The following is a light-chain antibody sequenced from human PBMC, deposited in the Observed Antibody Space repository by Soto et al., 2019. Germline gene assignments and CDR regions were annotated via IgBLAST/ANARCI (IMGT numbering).Light chain of an antibody. V-gene: IGLV2-23*01. CDR2: EGS. Sequence: QSALTQPASVSGSPGQSITISCTGTSIDFGSYNFVSWYQQHPGKAPKLMIYEGSKRPSGVSNRFSGSKSGNTASLTISGLQAEDEADYYCCSYAGSSTFYVFATGTKLTVL. CDR1: SIDFGSYNF. J-gene: IGLJ1*01. CDR3: CSYAGSSTFYV.